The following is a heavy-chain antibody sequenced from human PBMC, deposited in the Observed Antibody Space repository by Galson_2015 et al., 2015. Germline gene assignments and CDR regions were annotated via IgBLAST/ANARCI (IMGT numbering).Heavy chain of an antibody. Sequence: SLRLSCAASGFTFSSYWMHWVRHAPGKGLVWVSRINSDGSSTSYADSVKGRFTISRDNAKNTLYLQMNSLRAEDTAVYYCASASSYYGSGSYYNNYWGQGTLVTVSS. CDR1: GFTFSSYW. V-gene: IGHV3-74*01. D-gene: IGHD3-10*01. CDR3: ASASSYYGSGSYYNNY. CDR2: INSDGSST. J-gene: IGHJ4*02.